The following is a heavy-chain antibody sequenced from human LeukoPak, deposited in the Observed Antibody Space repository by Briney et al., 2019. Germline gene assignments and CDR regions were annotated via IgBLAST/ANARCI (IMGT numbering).Heavy chain of an antibody. V-gene: IGHV1-18*01. CDR3: ARGPKPYYDSSGYYYRPPDY. Sequence: GASVKVSCKASGYTFTSYGISWARQAPGQGLEWMGWISAYNGNTNYAQKLQGRVTMTTDTSTSTAYMELRSLRSDDTAVYYCARGPKPYYDSSGYYYRPPDYWGQGTLVTVSS. CDR1: GYTFTSYG. D-gene: IGHD3-22*01. J-gene: IGHJ4*02. CDR2: ISAYNGNT.